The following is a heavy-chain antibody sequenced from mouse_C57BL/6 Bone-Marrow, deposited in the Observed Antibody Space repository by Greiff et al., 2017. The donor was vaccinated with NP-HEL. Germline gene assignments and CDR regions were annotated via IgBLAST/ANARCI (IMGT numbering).Heavy chain of an antibody. V-gene: IGHV1-64*01. CDR3: ARTLGFLYDGYWYFDV. D-gene: IGHD2-3*01. CDR1: GYTFTSYW. Sequence: QVQLQQPGAELVKPGASVKLSCKASGYTFTSYWMHWVKQRPGQGLEWIGMIHPNSGSTNYNEKFKSKATLTVDKSSSTAYMQLSSLTSEDSAVYYCARTLGFLYDGYWYFDVWGTGATVTVAS. CDR2: IHPNSGST. J-gene: IGHJ1*03.